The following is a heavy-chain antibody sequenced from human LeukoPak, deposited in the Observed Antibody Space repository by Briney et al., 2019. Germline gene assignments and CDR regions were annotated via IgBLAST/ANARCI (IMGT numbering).Heavy chain of an antibody. D-gene: IGHD2-2*01. V-gene: IGHV4-39*02. CDR1: GGSISSSSYY. CDR3: ARDRGCSSTSCLDY. J-gene: IGHJ4*02. CDR2: IYYSGST. Sequence: SETLSLTCTVSGGSISSSSYYWGWIRQPPGKGLEWIGSIYYSGSTYYNPSLKSRVTISVDTSKNQFSLKLSSVTAADTAVYYCARDRGCSSTSCLDYWGQGTLVTVSS.